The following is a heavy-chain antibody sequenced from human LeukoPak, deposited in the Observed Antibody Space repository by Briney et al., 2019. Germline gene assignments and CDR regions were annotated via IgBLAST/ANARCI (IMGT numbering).Heavy chain of an antibody. Sequence: GGSLRLSCAASGLTVSSNCMSWVRQAPGKGLEWVSFIYSGGNTYYADSVKGRFTISRDNSKNTVHLQMNSLRAEDTAMYYCARRAGDYSHPYDYWGQGTLVTVSP. CDR3: ARRAGDYSHPYDY. CDR1: GLTVSSNC. D-gene: IGHD3-22*01. J-gene: IGHJ4*02. CDR2: IYSGGNT. V-gene: IGHV3-53*01.